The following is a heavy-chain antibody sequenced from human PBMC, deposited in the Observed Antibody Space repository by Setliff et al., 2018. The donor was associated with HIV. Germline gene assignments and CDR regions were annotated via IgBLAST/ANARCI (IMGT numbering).Heavy chain of an antibody. D-gene: IGHD3-22*01. CDR1: GGSINTYY. Sequence: SETLSLTCTVSGGSINTYYWSWIRQPAWKGLEWIGRFYTSGSTNYNPSLKSRVTMSVDTSKNQFSLKLSSVTAADTAVYYCARDRLTYYFDYWGQGILVTVS. CDR3: ARDRLTYYFDY. V-gene: IGHV4-4*07. CDR2: FYTSGST. J-gene: IGHJ4*02.